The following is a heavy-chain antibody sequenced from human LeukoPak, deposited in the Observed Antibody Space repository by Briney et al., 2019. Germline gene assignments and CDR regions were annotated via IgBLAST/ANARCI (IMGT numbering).Heavy chain of an antibody. CDR1: GYTFTGYY. V-gene: IGHV1-2*02. D-gene: IGHD5-24*01. CDR3: ARGQIEMATISFDY. J-gene: IGHJ4*02. CDR2: INPNSGGT. Sequence: GASAKVSCKASGYTFTGYYMHWVRQAPGQGLEWMGWINPNSGGTNYAQKFQGRVTMTRDTSISTAYMELSRLRSDDTAVYYCARGQIEMATISFDYWGQGTLVTVSS.